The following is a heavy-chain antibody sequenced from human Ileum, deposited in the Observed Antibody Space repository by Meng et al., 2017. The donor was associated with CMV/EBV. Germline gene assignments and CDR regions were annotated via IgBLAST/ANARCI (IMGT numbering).Heavy chain of an antibody. J-gene: IGHJ6*02. CDR3: ARDYYYGIDV. CDR2: IRSDGSNK. Sequence: GGSLRLSCAASEFPFSNYGMHWIRQAPGKGLEWVAFIRSDGSNKYYADSVKGRFTISRDNSKNTLSLQMNSLRAEDTAVYYCARDYYYGIDVWGQGTTVTVSS. V-gene: IGHV3-30*02. CDR1: EFPFSNYG.